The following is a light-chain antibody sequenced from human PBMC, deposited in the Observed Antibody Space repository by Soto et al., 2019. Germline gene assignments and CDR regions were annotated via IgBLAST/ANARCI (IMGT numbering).Light chain of an antibody. J-gene: IGKJ1*01. Sequence: DIQMTQSPSTLSASVGDRVTITCRASQSISSWLAWYQQKPGKAPNLLIYKASSLESGVPSRFSGSGSGTEFTLTISSLQPDDFATYYCQQYNDWPPTWTFGQGTKVEIK. CDR3: QQYNDWPPTWT. CDR2: KAS. V-gene: IGKV1-5*03. CDR1: QSISSW.